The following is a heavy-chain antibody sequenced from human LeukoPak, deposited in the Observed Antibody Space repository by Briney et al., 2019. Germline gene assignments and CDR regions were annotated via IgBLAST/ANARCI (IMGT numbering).Heavy chain of an antibody. CDR3: ARDTGYFGSGGFDY. CDR2: IHTSGST. D-gene: IGHD3-10*01. J-gene: IGHJ4*02. Sequence: KASETLSLTCTVSGGSISGAYWSWIRQPAGKGLECIGRIHTSGSTKYNPSLKSRTSMSVDTSENQISLKLSSITAADTAVHYCARDTGYFGSGGFDYWGQGTLVTVSS. V-gene: IGHV4-4*07. CDR1: GGSISGAY.